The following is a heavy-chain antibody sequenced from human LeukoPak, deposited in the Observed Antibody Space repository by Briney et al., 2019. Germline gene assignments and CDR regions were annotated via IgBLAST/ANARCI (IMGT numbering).Heavy chain of an antibody. CDR1: GFTFSTYW. CDR3: ASSHDSSGND. Sequence: GGSLRLSCAASGFTFSTYWMAWVRQAPGQGLEWVANIHPEGRAKFYVDSVKSRFTISRDNAKNSLYLQMNSLRDEDTAVYYCASSHDSSGNDWGQGTRVTVSS. CDR2: IHPEGRAK. J-gene: IGHJ4*02. D-gene: IGHD3-22*01. V-gene: IGHV3-7*01.